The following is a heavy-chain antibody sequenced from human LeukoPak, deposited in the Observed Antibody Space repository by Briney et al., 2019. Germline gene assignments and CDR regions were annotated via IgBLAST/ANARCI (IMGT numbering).Heavy chain of an antibody. V-gene: IGHV3-7*01. J-gene: IGHJ4*02. CDR2: IKQDGSEK. CDR1: GFTFSNYW. D-gene: IGHD3-16*01. CDR3: GREGHDYGPPGC. Sequence: GGSLRLSCAASGFTFSNYWMSWVRQAPGKGLEWVANIKQDGSEKYYVDSVKGRFTISRDNAKNSLYLQMNSLRAEDTAVYYCGREGHDYGPPGCWGQGTLVTVSS.